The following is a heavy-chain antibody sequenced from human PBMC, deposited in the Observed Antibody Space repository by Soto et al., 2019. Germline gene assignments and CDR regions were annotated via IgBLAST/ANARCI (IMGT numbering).Heavy chain of an antibody. J-gene: IGHJ4*02. V-gene: IGHV3-74*01. CDR3: LRDQRHWNEFADQ. CDR1: GFAFGSYW. Sequence: EVQLVESGGGLAQPGGSLRLSCAASGFAFGSYWMHWVRQAPGKGLVWVSRISQDGTIATQADSVKGRFTISRDNAKNTLYLQMNSLRADDTAVYYCLRDQRHWNEFADQWGQGTLVTVSS. D-gene: IGHD1-1*01. CDR2: ISQDGTIA.